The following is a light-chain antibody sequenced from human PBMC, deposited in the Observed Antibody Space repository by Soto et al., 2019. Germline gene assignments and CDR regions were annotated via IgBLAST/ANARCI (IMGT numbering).Light chain of an antibody. Sequence: QSVLTQPPSASGTPGQRVSISCFGSSSNIGSKSVNWYQHVPGTAPKLLMHANNQRPSGVPDRFSGSKSGTSASLAISGLQSEDEADYYCAAWDDSLNGVVFGGGTQLT. J-gene: IGLJ2*01. V-gene: IGLV1-44*01. CDR1: SSNIGSKS. CDR2: ANN. CDR3: AAWDDSLNGVV.